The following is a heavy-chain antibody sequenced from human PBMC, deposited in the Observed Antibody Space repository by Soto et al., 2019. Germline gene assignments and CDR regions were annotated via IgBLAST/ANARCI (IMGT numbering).Heavy chain of an antibody. CDR2: IIPIFGTA. D-gene: IGHD4-17*01. CDR1: GGTFSSYS. J-gene: IGHJ6*02. Sequence: GASVKVSCKASGGTFSSYSISWVRQAPGQGLEWMGGIIPIFGTANYAQKFQGRVTITADESTSTAYMELSSLRSEDTAVYYCARIPRPTRLMTTVTTNYYYGMDVWGQGTTVTVSS. V-gene: IGHV1-69*13. CDR3: ARIPRPTRLMTTVTTNYYYGMDV.